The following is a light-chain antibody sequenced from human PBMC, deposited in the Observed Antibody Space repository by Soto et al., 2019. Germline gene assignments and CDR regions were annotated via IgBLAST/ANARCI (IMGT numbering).Light chain of an antibody. J-gene: IGKJ3*01. CDR2: GAS. Sequence: EIVLTQSPGTLSLSPGERATLSCRASQSVSSSYLAGYQQKPGQAPRLLIYGASSRATGIPDRFSGSGSGTDFTLTISRREPEDFAVYYCQQYGSSPSTFGPGTKVDIK. CDR3: QQYGSSPST. CDR1: QSVSSSY. V-gene: IGKV3-20*01.